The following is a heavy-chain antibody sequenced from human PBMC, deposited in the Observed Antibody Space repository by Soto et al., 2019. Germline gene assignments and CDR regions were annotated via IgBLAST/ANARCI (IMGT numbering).Heavy chain of an antibody. Sequence: SETLSLTCSVLGDSISDTRYYWGWIRQSPEKGLEWIGSISHDGHAYYNPSLKSRVTLFADTSRNQFSLKMKSVTVADTALYFCARQVYSDYLGGNWFDPWGQGALVTVSS. J-gene: IGHJ5*02. D-gene: IGHD4-17*01. CDR1: GDSISDTRYY. V-gene: IGHV4-39*01. CDR2: ISHDGHA. CDR3: ARQVYSDYLGGNWFDP.